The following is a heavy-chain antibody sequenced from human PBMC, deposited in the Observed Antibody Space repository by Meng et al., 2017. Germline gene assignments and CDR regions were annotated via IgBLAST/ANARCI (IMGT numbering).Heavy chain of an antibody. D-gene: IGHD2-2*01. CDR3: TRDGYSDCSRTSCFDS. Sequence: QVPLGQSGSELRRPGASVKGPCKASGYTLTSYAINWLRQAPGQGLQWMGWIDTKTGNPTYVPGFTGRLVFSLDTSVSTAYLQISGLKADDTAVYYCTRDGYSDCSRTSCFDSWGQGTLVTAPQ. V-gene: IGHV7-4-1*02. CDR1: GYTLTSYA. CDR2: IDTKTGNP. J-gene: IGHJ4*02.